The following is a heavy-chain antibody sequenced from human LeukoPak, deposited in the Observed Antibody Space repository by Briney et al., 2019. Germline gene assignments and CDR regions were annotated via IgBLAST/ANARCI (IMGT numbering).Heavy chain of an antibody. Sequence: PSETLSLTCTVSGGSISNSNYYWSWIRQPPGKGLEWIGYIYYSGSTNYNPSLRSRVTISVDTSKNQFSLKLSSVTAADTAVYYCARDRDYYYMDVWGKGTTVTVSS. CDR2: IYYSGST. J-gene: IGHJ6*03. CDR1: GGSISNSNYY. CDR3: ARDRDYYYMDV. V-gene: IGHV4-61*01.